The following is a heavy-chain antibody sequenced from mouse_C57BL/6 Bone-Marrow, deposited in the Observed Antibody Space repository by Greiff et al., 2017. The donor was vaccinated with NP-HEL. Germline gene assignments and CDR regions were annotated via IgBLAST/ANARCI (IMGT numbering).Heavy chain of an antibody. CDR2: IYPGSGNT. CDR1: GYTFTDYY. J-gene: IGHJ3*01. D-gene: IGHD2-4*01. V-gene: IGHV1-76*01. Sequence: VKLMESGAELVRPGASVKLSCKASGYTFTDYYINWVKQRPGQGLEWIARIYPGSGNTYYNEKFKGKATLTAEKSSSTAYMQLSSLTSEDSAVYFCAREVDWPAWFAYWGQGTLVTVSS. CDR3: AREVDWPAWFAY.